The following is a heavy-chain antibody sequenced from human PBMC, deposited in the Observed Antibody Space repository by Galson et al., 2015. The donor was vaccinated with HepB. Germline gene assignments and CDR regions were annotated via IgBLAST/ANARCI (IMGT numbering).Heavy chain of an antibody. CDR3: AKTYYDFWSGFSWFDP. D-gene: IGHD3-3*01. V-gene: IGHV3-7*01. CDR2: IKQDGSEK. J-gene: IGHJ5*02. CDR1: GFTFSSYW. Sequence: SLRLSCAASGFTFSSYWMSWVRQAPGKGLEWVANIKQDGSEKYYVDSVKGRFTISRDNAKNSLYLQMNSLRAEDTAVYYCAKTYYDFWSGFSWFDPWGQGTLVTVSS.